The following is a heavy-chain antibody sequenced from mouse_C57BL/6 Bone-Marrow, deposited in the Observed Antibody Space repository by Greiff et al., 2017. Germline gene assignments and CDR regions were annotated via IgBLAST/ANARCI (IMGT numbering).Heavy chain of an antibody. CDR1: GFTFSDYG. J-gene: IGHJ1*03. V-gene: IGHV5-17*01. CDR2: ISSGSSTI. D-gene: IGHD1-1*01. Sequence: EVKVVESGGGLVKPGGSLKLSCAASGFTFSDYGMHWVRQAPEKGLEWVAYISSGSSTIYYADTVKGRFTISRDNAKNTLFLQMTSLRSEDTARYYCARKGTVDGYFDVWGTGTTVTVSS. CDR3: ARKGTVDGYFDV.